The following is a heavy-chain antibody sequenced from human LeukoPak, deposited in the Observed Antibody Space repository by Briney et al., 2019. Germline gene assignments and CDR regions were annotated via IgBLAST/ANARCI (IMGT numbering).Heavy chain of an antibody. CDR3: SRVETRASDY. Sequence: GGSLRLSCAASGFTFSNYWMRWVRQAPGKGLEWVASIKQDGSEKYYVGSVKGRFTISRDNAKNSLFLQMDSLRVEDTAVYYCSRVETRASDYWGQGTLVIVSS. J-gene: IGHJ4*02. CDR2: IKQDGSEK. D-gene: IGHD3-3*01. V-gene: IGHV3-7*01. CDR1: GFTFSNYW.